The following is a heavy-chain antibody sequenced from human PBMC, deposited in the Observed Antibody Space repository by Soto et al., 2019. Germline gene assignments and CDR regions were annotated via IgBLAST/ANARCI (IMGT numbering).Heavy chain of an antibody. CDR2: IIPIFGTA. CDR3: ARDLTNYYDSSGYYLTRDY. D-gene: IGHD3-22*01. V-gene: IGHV1-69*13. J-gene: IGHJ4*02. CDR1: GGTFSTYS. Sequence: ASVKVSCKASGGTFSTYSISWVRQAPGQGLEWMGGIIPIFGTANYAQKFQGRVTITADESTSTAYMELRSLRSDDTAVYYCARDLTNYYDSSGYYLTRDYWGQGTLVTVSS.